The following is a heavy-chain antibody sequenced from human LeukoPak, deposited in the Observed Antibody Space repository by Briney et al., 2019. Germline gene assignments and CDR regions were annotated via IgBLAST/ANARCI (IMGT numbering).Heavy chain of an antibody. CDR1: GAPINSGANS. CDR3: ARDPLVRGMRAGGFDF. D-gene: IGHD3-10*01. V-gene: IGHV4-30-4*01. CDR2: TYSSGRD. J-gene: IGHJ4*01. Sequence: PSQTLSLTCSVSGAPINSGANSWSWIRQPPGKGLEWLGYTYSSGRDYYNPSLKSRLTISVDASKNQFSLKLSSVTAADSAVYFCARDPLVRGMRAGGFDFWGQGIQVTVSS.